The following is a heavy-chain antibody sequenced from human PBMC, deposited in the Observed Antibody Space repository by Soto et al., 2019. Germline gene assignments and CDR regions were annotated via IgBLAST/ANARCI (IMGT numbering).Heavy chain of an antibody. J-gene: IGHJ3*02. CDR1: GGSISSGDYY. Sequence: SETLSLTCTVSGGSISSGDYYWSWIRQPPGKGLEWIGYIYYSGSTYYNPSLKSRVTISVDTSKNQFSLKLSSVTAADTAVYYCARDALGYCNSDTCYRESDDTFEIWGQGTMVTVSS. D-gene: IGHD2-2*01. V-gene: IGHV4-30-4*01. CDR3: ARDALGYCNSDTCYRESDDTFEI. CDR2: IYYSGST.